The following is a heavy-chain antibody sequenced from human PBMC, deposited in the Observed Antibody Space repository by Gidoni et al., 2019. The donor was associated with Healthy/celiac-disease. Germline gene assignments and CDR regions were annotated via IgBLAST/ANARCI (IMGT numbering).Heavy chain of an antibody. CDR1: GFTFSSYA. J-gene: IGHJ4*02. CDR3: VKTGIAAAVWGYFDY. CDR2: ISSNGGST. Sequence: EVQLVESGGGLVQPGGSLRLSCSASGFTFSSYAMHWVRQAPGKGLEYVSAISSNGGSTYYADSVKGRFTISRDNSKNTLYLQMSSLRAEDTAVYYCVKTGIAAAVWGYFDYWGQGTLVTVSS. D-gene: IGHD6-13*01. V-gene: IGHV3-64D*06.